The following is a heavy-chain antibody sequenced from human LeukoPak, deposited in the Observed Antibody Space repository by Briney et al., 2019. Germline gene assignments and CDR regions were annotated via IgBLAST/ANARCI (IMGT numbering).Heavy chain of an antibody. D-gene: IGHD3-10*01. J-gene: IGHJ5*02. CDR1: GGSISSRSYY. CDR2: IYHSGST. Sequence: SETLSLTCTVSGGSISSRSYYWGWIRQPPGKGLEWIGYIYHSGSTYYNPSLKSRVTISVDRSKNQFSLKLSSVTAADTAVYYCARGKMVRGFVNWFDPWGQGTLVTVSS. CDR3: ARGKMVRGFVNWFDP. V-gene: IGHV4-39*07.